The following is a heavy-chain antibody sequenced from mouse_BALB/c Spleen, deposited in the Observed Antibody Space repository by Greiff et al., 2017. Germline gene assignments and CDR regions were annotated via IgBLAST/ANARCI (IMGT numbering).Heavy chain of an antibody. CDR2: IYPYNGGT. CDR1: GYTFTDYN. D-gene: IGHD1-1*01. J-gene: IGHJ1*01. Sequence: EVQLQQSGPELVKPGASVKISCKASGYTFTDYNMHWVKQSHGKSLEWIGYIYPYNGGTGYNQKFKSKATLTVDNSSSTAYMELRSLTSEDSAVYYCARTVVAPYGYFDVWGAGTTVTVSS. V-gene: IGHV1S29*02. CDR3: ARTVVAPYGYFDV.